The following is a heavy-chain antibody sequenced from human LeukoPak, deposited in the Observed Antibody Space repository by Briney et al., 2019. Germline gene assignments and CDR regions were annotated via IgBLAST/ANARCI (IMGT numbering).Heavy chain of an antibody. CDR2: ISSSGSTI. J-gene: IGHJ6*03. V-gene: IGHV3-48*03. CDR3: ARGRGPYYYYYYYMDV. D-gene: IGHD5-24*01. CDR1: AFTFSSYE. Sequence: GGSLRLSCAASAFTFSSYEMNWVRQAPGKGLEGVSYISSSGSTIYYADSVKGRFTISRDNAKNSLYLQMNSLRAEDTAVYYCARGRGPYYYYYYYMDVWGKGTTVTVSS.